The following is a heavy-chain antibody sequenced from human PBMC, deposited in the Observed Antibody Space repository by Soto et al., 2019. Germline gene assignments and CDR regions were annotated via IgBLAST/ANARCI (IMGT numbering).Heavy chain of an antibody. V-gene: IGHV4-31*03. CDR2: IYYSGSI. CDR1: GGSLTSEGYY. D-gene: IGHD1-26*01. Sequence: SETLSLTCTVSGGSLTSEGYYWSWIRQLPGKGLEWIGYIYYSGSIFYNPFLKSRASISAHSSKRQFSLKLSSVTAADTAVYYCARSRLWEQHFDSWGQGILVTVSS. CDR3: ARSRLWEQHFDS. J-gene: IGHJ4*02.